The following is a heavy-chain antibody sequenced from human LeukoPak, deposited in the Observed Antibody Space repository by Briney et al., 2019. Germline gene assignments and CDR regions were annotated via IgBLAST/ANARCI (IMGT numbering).Heavy chain of an antibody. V-gene: IGHV3-30*18. J-gene: IGHJ4*02. Sequence: PGGSLRLSCAASGFTFSTYGMHWVRQAPGKGLEWVAVISYDGSNKYYADSVKGRFTISRDNSKNTLYLQMNSLRAEDTAVYYCAKDLSYYYGSGSYGYYFDYWGQGTLVTVSS. D-gene: IGHD3-10*01. CDR3: AKDLSYYYGSGSYGYYFDY. CDR2: ISYDGSNK. CDR1: GFTFSTYG.